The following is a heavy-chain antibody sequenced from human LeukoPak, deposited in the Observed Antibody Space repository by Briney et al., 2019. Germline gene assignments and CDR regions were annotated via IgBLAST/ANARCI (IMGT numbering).Heavy chain of an antibody. D-gene: IGHD3-22*01. CDR1: GFTFGDYA. J-gene: IGHJ3*02. CDR3: TRESNYYDSSRDAFDI. V-gene: IGHV3-49*04. Sequence: GGSLRLSCTASGFTFGDYAMSLVRQAPGKGLEWVGFIRSKAYGGTTEYAASVKGRFTISRDDSKSIAYLQMNSLKTEDTAVYYCTRESNYYDSSRDAFDIWGQGTMVTVSS. CDR2: IRSKAYGGTT.